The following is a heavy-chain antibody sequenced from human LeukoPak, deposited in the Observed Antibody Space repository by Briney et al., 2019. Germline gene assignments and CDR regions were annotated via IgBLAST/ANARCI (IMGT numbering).Heavy chain of an antibody. V-gene: IGHV3-7*01. D-gene: IGHD3-10*01. CDR2: IKQDGSEK. CDR3: ARVGPGIIPPFNYYFDY. Sequence: GGSLRLSCAASGFTFSSYWMSWVRQAPGKGLEWVANIKQDGSEKYYVDSVKGRFTISRDNAKNSLYLQMNSLRAEDTAVYYCARVGPGIIPPFNYYFDYWGQGTLVTVSS. J-gene: IGHJ4*02. CDR1: GFTFSSYW.